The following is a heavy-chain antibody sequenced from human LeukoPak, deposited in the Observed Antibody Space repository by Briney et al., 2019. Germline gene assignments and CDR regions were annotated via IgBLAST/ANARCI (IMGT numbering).Heavy chain of an antibody. D-gene: IGHD4-11*01. Sequence: GGSLRLSCAASGFTFSSYAMHWVRQAPGKGLEWVAVISYDGSNKYYADSVKGRFTISRDNAKNTLYLQMDSLRAEDTAVYYCVRSAFLTTEFYFDYWGHGTLVTVSS. CDR1: GFTFSSYA. CDR3: VRSAFLTTEFYFDY. J-gene: IGHJ4*01. CDR2: ISYDGSNK. V-gene: IGHV3-30-3*01.